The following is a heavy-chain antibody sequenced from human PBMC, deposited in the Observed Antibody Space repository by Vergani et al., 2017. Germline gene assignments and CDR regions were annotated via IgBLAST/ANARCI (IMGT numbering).Heavy chain of an antibody. V-gene: IGHV3-23*01. D-gene: IGHD3-10*01. J-gene: IGHJ6*02. CDR3: AKGFLDYYGSGSYYSLYYYYGMDV. Sequence: EVQLLESGGGLVQPGGSLRLSCAASGFTFSSYAMSWVRQAPGKGLEWVSAISGSGGSTYYADSVKGRFTISRDNSKNTLYLQMNSLRAEDTAVYYCAKGFLDYYGSGSYYSLYYYYGMDVWGQGTTVTVSS. CDR1: GFTFSSYA. CDR2: ISGSGGST.